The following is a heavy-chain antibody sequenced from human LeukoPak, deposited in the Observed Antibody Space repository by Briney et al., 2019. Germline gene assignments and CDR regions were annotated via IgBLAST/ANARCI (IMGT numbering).Heavy chain of an antibody. V-gene: IGHV3-23*01. CDR1: GFTFSNYA. CDR3: AKFPPTRFYFDY. Sequence: PGGSLRLSCAASGFTFSNYAMSWVRQAPGKGLEWVSGISDSGGSTYFADSVKGRFTISRDNSKNTLFLQMNSLRAEDTAIYYCAKFPPTRFYFDYWGQGTLVTVSS. J-gene: IGHJ4*02. CDR2: ISDSGGST.